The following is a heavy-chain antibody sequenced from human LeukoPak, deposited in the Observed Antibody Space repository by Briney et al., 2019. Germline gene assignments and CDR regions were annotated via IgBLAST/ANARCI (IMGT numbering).Heavy chain of an antibody. D-gene: IGHD2-8*01. V-gene: IGHV1-69*06. CDR1: GGTFSSYA. J-gene: IGHJ4*02. CDR3: ARDQTLPPPGYCTNGVCYRYFDY. CDR2: IIPVFGTA. Sequence: SVKVSCKASGGTFSSYAISWVRQAPGQGLEWMGGIIPVFGTANYAQKFQGRVTITADKSTSTAYMELSSLRSEDTAVYYCARDQTLPPPGYCTNGVCYRYFDYWGQGTLVTVSS.